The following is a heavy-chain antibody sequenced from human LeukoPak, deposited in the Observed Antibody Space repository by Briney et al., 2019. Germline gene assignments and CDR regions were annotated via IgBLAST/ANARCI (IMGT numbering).Heavy chain of an antibody. CDR1: GFTFSNAW. Sequence: GGSLRLSCAASGFTFSNAWMSWVRQAPGKGLEWVGRIKSKTDGGTTDYAAPAKGRFTISRDDSKNTLYLQMNSLKTEDTAVYYCTTDSWDYYGSGSPLFDYWGQGTLVTVSS. CDR2: IKSKTDGGTT. CDR3: TTDSWDYYGSGSPLFDY. D-gene: IGHD3-10*01. J-gene: IGHJ4*02. V-gene: IGHV3-15*01.